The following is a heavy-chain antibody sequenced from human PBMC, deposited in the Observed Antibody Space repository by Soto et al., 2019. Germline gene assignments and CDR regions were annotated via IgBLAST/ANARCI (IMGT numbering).Heavy chain of an antibody. CDR1: GDTFTDYY. Sequence: QVQLVQSGAEVKKPGASVTVSCRSSGDTFTDYYMHWVRQAPGQGLEWMGWINPNSGVTKYAQKFQGWVTMTRDTSIRTVYIQLRRLRSDDTAVYYCARESGGATATLDYYYFYIDVWGTGTTVTVSS. CDR2: INPNSGVT. D-gene: IGHD5-12*01. V-gene: IGHV1-2*04. CDR3: ARESGGATATLDYYYFYIDV. J-gene: IGHJ6*03.